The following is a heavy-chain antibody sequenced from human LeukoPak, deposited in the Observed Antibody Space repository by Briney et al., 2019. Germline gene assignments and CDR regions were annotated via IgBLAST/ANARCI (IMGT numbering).Heavy chain of an antibody. V-gene: IGHV3-74*01. D-gene: IGHD3-3*02. J-gene: IGHJ4*02. CDR1: GFTFSSYW. CDR3: ARKPFLDD. CDR2: IKSDGSNT. Sequence: GGSLRLSCAASGFTFSSYWMHWVRQAPGKGLVWVSRIKSDGSNTNYADSVKGRFTISRDNSKNTLYLQMNSLRAEDTAVYYCARKPFLDDWGQGTLVTVSS.